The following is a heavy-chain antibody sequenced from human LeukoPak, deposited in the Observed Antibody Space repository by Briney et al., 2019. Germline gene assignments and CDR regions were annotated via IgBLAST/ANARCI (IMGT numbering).Heavy chain of an antibody. J-gene: IGHJ4*02. CDR2: ISGWSSDI. V-gene: IGHV3-21*01. Sequence: GGSLRLSCAASGFTFNTYSMNWVRQAPGKGLEWVSSISGWSSDIYYADSVKGRFTISRDNYKNSLYLQMKSLRAEDTALYYCARRGYHDYSGFDYWGQGTLVTVSS. CDR3: ARRGYHDYSGFDY. CDR1: GFTFNTYS. D-gene: IGHD3-16*01.